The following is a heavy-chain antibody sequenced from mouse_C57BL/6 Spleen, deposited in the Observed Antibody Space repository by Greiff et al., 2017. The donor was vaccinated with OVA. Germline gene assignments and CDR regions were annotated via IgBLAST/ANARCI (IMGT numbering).Heavy chain of an antibody. CDR1: GYAFSSYW. CDR2: IYPGDGDT. Sequence: LQESGAELVKPGASVKISCKASGYAFSSYWMNWVKQRPGKGLEWIGQIYPGDGDTNYNGKFKGKATLTADKSSSTAYMQLSSLTSEDSAVYFCARGGGTDAMDYWGQGTSVTVSS. D-gene: IGHD3-3*01. CDR3: ARGGGTDAMDY. J-gene: IGHJ4*01. V-gene: IGHV1-80*01.